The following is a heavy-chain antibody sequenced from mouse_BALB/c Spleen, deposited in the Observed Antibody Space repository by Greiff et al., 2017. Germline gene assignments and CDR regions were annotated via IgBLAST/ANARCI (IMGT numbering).Heavy chain of an antibody. J-gene: IGHJ3*01. CDR1: GFSLTSYD. Sequence: VQGVESGPGLVAPSQSLSITCTVSGFSLTSYDISWIRQPPGKGLEWLGVIWTGGGTNYNSAFMSRLSISKDNSKSQVFLKMNSLQTDDTAIYYCVRDITTVVEGFAYWGQGTLVTVSA. V-gene: IGHV2-9-2*01. CDR3: VRDITTVVEGFAY. CDR2: IWTGGGT. D-gene: IGHD1-1*01.